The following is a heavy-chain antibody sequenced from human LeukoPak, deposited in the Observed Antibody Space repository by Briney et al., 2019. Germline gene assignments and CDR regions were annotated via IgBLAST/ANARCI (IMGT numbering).Heavy chain of an antibody. J-gene: IGHJ4*02. D-gene: IGHD1-1*01. CDR2: IWYDGSNK. V-gene: IGHV3-33*01. CDR1: GFTFSSYG. Sequence: GRSLRLSCAASGFTFSSYGMHWVRQAPGKGLEWVAVIWYDGSNKYHADSVKGRFTISRDNSKNTLYLQMNSLRAEDTAVYYCARELPWNYFDYWGQGTLVTVSS. CDR3: ARELPWNYFDY.